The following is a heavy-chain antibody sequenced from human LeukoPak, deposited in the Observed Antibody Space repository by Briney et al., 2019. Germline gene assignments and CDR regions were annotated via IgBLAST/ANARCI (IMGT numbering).Heavy chain of an antibody. Sequence: PGGSPRLSCVASGFGLSGSGMTWVRQAPGKGLKWISYISVSGGIIYYADSVRGRFTISRDNAKNSLFLQMNSLTVEDTAVYYCAREASYSSSWATFDNWGQGTLVTV. CDR3: AREASYSSSWATFDN. CDR1: GFGLSGSG. CDR2: ISVSGGII. V-gene: IGHV3-48*01. J-gene: IGHJ4*02. D-gene: IGHD6-13*01.